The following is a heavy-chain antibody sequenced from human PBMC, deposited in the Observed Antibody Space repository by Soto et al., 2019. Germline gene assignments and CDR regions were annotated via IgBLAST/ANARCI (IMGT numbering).Heavy chain of an antibody. D-gene: IGHD1-1*01. CDR2: ISSSGSTI. J-gene: IGHJ6*03. V-gene: IGHV3-11*01. CDR3: ARDPLGTRLYYYYYYYMDV. CDR1: GFTFSDYY. Sequence: TGGSLRLSCAASGFTFSDYYMSWIRQAPGKGLEWVSYISSSGSTIYYADSVKGRFTISRDNAKNSLYLQMNSLRAEDTAVYYCARDPLGTRLYYYYYYYMDVWGKGTTVTVSS.